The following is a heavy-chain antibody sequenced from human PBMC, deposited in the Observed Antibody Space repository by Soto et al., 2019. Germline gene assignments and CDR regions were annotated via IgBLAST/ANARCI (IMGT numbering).Heavy chain of an antibody. CDR2: IWYDGSNK. D-gene: IGHD2-15*01. CDR1: GFTFSSYG. J-gene: IGHJ6*02. CDR3: ARYPACSGRTCYYYYYGMDV. Sequence: QVPLVESGGGVVQPGRSLRLSCAASGFTFSSYGMHWVRQAPGKGLEWVAVIWYDGSNKYYADSVKGRFTISRDNSNNPLYLQINSLRAEDTAVYYCARYPACSGRTCYYYYYGMDVWRQGTTVTVSS. V-gene: IGHV3-33*01.